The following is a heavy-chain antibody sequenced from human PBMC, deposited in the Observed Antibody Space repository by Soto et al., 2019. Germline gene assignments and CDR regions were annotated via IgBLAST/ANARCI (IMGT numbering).Heavy chain of an antibody. D-gene: IGHD3-10*01. Sequence: SETLSLTCAVSGGSISSSSWWSWVRQPPGKGLEWIGEIYHTGNTNYNPSLESRVTISVDKSKNQFSLKLSSVTAADTAVYYCARSITMVRGASGGMDVWGQGTTVTVSS. J-gene: IGHJ6*02. CDR2: IYHTGNT. CDR1: GGSISSSSW. CDR3: ARSITMVRGASGGMDV. V-gene: IGHV4-4*02.